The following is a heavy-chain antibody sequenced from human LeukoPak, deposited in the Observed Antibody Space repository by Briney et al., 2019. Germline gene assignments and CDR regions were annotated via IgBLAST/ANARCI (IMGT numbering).Heavy chain of an antibody. CDR1: GFTFSSYA. V-gene: IGHV4-34*01. Sequence: GSLRLSCAASGFTFSSYAMTWIRQPPGKGLEWIGEINHGGSTNYNPSLKSRVTISVDTSKNQFSLKLSSVTAADTAVYYCARGCYCSSTSCYTFDYWGQGTLVTVSS. J-gene: IGHJ4*02. CDR3: ARGCYCSSTSCYTFDY. CDR2: INHGGST. D-gene: IGHD2-2*02.